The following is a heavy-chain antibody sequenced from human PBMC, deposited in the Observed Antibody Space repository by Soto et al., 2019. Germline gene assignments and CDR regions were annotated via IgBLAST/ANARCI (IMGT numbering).Heavy chain of an antibody. CDR1: GFTFSSYS. CDR3: ARDIIGGGYYWSVKPSYYYYGMDV. CDR2: IGSSSSYI. J-gene: IGHJ6*02. Sequence: EVQLVESGGGLVKPGGSLRLSCAASGFTFSSYSMNWVRQAPGKGLEWVSSIGSSSSYIYYADSVKGRFTISRDNAKNSLYLQMNSLRAEDTDVYYCARDIIGGGYYWSVKPSYYYYGMDVWGQGTTVTVSS. D-gene: IGHD3-22*01. V-gene: IGHV3-21*01.